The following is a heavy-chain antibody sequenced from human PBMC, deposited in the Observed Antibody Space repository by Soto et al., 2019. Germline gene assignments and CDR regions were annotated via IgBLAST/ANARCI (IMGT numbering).Heavy chain of an antibody. CDR1: GFTFSKYT. CDR3: ARGQIPYGLDV. CDR2: ISSDGGTT. Sequence: EVHLVESGEDLVQPGGSLRLSCAASGFTFSKYTMHWVRQAPGKGLEYVSAISSDGGTTFYADSVRGRFTMSRDNLKNTLSLQMRSLRVEDMAVYYCARGQIPYGLDVWGQGTTVTVS. V-gene: IGHV3-64*02. J-gene: IGHJ6*02.